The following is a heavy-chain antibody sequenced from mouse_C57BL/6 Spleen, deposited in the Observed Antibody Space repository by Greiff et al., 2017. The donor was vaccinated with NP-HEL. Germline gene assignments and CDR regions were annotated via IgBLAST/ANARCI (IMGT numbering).Heavy chain of an antibody. D-gene: IGHD2-2*01. J-gene: IGHJ4*01. CDR3: ARPDGYDPYAMDY. V-gene: IGHV5-17*01. Sequence: EVHLVESGGGLVKPGGSLKLSCAASGFTFSDYGMHWVRQAPEKGLEWVAYISSGSSTIYYADTVKGRFTISRDNAKNTLFLQMTSLRSEDTAMYYCARPDGYDPYAMDYWGQGTSVTVSS. CDR1: GFTFSDYG. CDR2: ISSGSSTI.